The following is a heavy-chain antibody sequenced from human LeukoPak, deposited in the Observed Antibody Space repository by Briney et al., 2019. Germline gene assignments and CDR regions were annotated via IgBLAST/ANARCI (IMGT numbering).Heavy chain of an antibody. Sequence: GGSLRLSCAASGFTFSSYAMSWVRQAPGKGLEWVSAISGSGGSTYYADSVKGRFTISRDNSKNTLYLQMNSLRAEDTAVYYCASPLGYCSSTSCQFDYWGQGTLVTVSS. V-gene: IGHV3-23*01. CDR2: ISGSGGST. CDR3: ASPLGYCSSTSCQFDY. CDR1: GFTFSSYA. J-gene: IGHJ4*02. D-gene: IGHD2-2*01.